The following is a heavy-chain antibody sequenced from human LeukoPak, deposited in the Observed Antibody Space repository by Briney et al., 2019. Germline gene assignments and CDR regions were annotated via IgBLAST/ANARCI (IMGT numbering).Heavy chain of an antibody. Sequence: SETLSLTCTVSGGSINSSSFYWGWIRQPPGKGLEWIGTMYHSGSTYYTPSLQSRVTISIDTSTNEVSLRLTSVTATDTAVYFCARAPRQSSWYDSWGQGTLVTVSS. CDR2: MYHSGST. V-gene: IGHV4-39*07. CDR3: ARAPRQSSWYDS. CDR1: GGSINSSSFY. D-gene: IGHD6-13*01. J-gene: IGHJ5*01.